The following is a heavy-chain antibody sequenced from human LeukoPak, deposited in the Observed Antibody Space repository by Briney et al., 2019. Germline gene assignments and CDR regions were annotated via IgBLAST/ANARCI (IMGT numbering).Heavy chain of an antibody. CDR2: IWYDGSKK. CDR1: GFTFSGYG. V-gene: IGHV3-33*01. D-gene: IGHD3-22*01. CDR3: ARDYDFHFDS. J-gene: IGHJ4*02. Sequence: GGSLRLSCAASGFTFSGYGMHWARQAPGKGLEWVAVIWYDGSKKYYEDSVKGRFTISRDTSKNTLSLQMNSLRAEDTAVYYCARDYDFHFDSWGQGTLVTVSS.